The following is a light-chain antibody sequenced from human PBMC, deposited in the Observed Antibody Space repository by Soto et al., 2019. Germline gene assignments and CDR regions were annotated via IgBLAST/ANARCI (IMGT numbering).Light chain of an antibody. Sequence: NFMLTQPHSVSESPGKTVTISCARGSGSIANNYVQWYQRRPGSAPTSVIYENNRRPSGVPDRFAGAIDKSSNSASLTISGLKTEDEADYYGQSYEMFGGGTKLTVL. CDR2: ENN. CDR1: SGSIANNY. CDR3: QSYEM. J-gene: IGLJ3*02. V-gene: IGLV6-57*04.